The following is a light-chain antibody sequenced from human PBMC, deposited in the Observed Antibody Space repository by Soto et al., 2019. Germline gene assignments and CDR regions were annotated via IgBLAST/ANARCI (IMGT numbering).Light chain of an antibody. J-gene: IGLJ1*01. Sequence: QPVLTQPPSVSGAPGQRVTISCTGSSSNIGAGYDVHWYQQLPGTAPKLLIYGNNNRPSGVPDRFSGSKSGTSASLAITGLQAEDEADYYCQSYDSSLGYVFGTGTKLTVL. V-gene: IGLV1-40*01. CDR1: SSNIGAGYD. CDR2: GNN. CDR3: QSYDSSLGYV.